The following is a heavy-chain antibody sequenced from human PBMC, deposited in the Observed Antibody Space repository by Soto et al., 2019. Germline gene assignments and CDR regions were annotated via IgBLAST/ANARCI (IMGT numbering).Heavy chain of an antibody. CDR2: IYYSGST. CDR3: ARQALYVKYYYYYYYYMDV. Sequence: PSETLSLTCTVSGGSISSSSYYWGWIRQPPGKGLEWIGSIYYSGSTYYNPSLKSRVTISVDTSKNQFSLKLSSVTAADTAVYYCARQALYVKYYYYYYYYMDVWGKGTTVTVSS. V-gene: IGHV4-39*01. CDR1: GGSISSSSYY. D-gene: IGHD3-10*01. J-gene: IGHJ6*03.